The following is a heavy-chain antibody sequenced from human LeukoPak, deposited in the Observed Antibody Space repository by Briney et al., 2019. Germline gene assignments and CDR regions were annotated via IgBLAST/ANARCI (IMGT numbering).Heavy chain of an antibody. CDR1: GFTFSTFA. CDR3: ARDLYYDILTGYWNDAFDI. J-gene: IGHJ3*02. D-gene: IGHD3-9*01. V-gene: IGHV3-23*01. Sequence: PGGSLRLSCAASGFTFSTFAMIWVRQPPGKGLEWVSSIFPSGGEIHYADSVRGRFTISRDNSKSTLSLQMNSLRAEDTAVYYCARDLYYDILTGYWNDAFDIWGQGTMVTVSS. CDR2: IFPSGGEI.